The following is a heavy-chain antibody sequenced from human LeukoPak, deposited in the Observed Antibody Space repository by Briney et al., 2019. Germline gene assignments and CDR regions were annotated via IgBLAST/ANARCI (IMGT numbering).Heavy chain of an antibody. Sequence: SETLSLTCTVSGGSISSSSYYWGWIRQPPGKGLEWIGSIYYSGSTYYNPSLKSRVTISVDTSKNQFSLKLSSVPAADTAVYYCASTYSGSYYGAFDIWGQGTMVTVSS. J-gene: IGHJ3*02. CDR1: GGSISSSSYY. D-gene: IGHD1-26*01. CDR3: ASTYSGSYYGAFDI. V-gene: IGHV4-39*01. CDR2: IYYSGST.